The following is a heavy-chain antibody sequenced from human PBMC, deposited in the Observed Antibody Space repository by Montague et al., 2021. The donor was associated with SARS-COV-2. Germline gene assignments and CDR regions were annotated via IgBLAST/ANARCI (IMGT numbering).Heavy chain of an antibody. CDR3: ARVRGAALYFGEVGYYGMVV. J-gene: IGHJ6*02. V-gene: IGHV4-61*02. CDR1: GASVTTGHYY. D-gene: IGHD3-10*01. Sequence: TLSLTCTVSGASVTTGHYYWSWIRQPAGKGLEWIGRVYPSGNTNYNPSLRSRVSISADMSKNQISLKLSSVTAADTAVYYCARVRGAALYFGEVGYYGMVVWGQGTTATVSS. CDR2: VYPSGNT.